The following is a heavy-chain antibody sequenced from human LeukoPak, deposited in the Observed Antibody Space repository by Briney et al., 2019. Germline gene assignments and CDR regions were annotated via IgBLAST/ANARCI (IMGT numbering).Heavy chain of an antibody. CDR1: GYTFTGYY. CDR2: INCITGDT. Sequence: ASVKVSCKASGYTFTGYYMHWVRQAPRQGLEWMGRINCITGDTRSAQKFQGRVTMTRDTSISTAYMQLSSLRSDDTAVYYCAREIAATGAAVDYWGQGILVTVSS. J-gene: IGHJ4*02. V-gene: IGHV1-2*06. D-gene: IGHD6-13*01. CDR3: AREIAATGAAVDY.